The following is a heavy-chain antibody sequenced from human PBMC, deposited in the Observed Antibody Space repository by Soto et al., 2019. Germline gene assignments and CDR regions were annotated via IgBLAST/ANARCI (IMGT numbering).Heavy chain of an antibody. CDR1: GYTFTSYG. Sequence: ASVKVSRKASGYTFTSYGISWVRQAPGQGVEWMGWISAYNGSTNYAQKLQGRVTMTTDTPTRTAYMELRSLRSDDTAVYYCARDPIPRGSYYYYGMDVWGQGTTVTVSS. CDR2: ISAYNGST. V-gene: IGHV1-18*04. J-gene: IGHJ6*02. D-gene: IGHD1-26*01. CDR3: ARDPIPRGSYYYYGMDV.